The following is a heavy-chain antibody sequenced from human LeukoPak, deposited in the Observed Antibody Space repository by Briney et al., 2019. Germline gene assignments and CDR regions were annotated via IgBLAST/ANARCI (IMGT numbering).Heavy chain of an antibody. CDR3: VIGGTYGSGS. J-gene: IGHJ4*02. CDR2: INHDGSST. V-gene: IGHV3-74*01. Sequence: GGSLRLSCAASGFTFATTWMHWVRQAPGKGLVWVSLINHDGSSTNYADSVKGRFTISRDNAKNTLYLQMKSLRAEDTAVYYCVIGGTYGSGSWGQGTLVTVSS. D-gene: IGHD3-10*01. CDR1: GFTFATTW.